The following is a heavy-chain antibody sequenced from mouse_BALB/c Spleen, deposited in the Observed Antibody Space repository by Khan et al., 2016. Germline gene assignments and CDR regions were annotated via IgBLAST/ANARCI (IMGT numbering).Heavy chain of an antibody. J-gene: IGHJ2*01. CDR2: FNPMSGYT. CDR1: GYTFTDYT. Sequence: QVRLQQSAAELARPGASVKMSCKASGYTFTDYTIHWVKQRPGQGLEWIGYFNPMSGYTDYNQKFNDKTMLTADKSSTTAYMQLSSLTSGDSAVYYCARGRHFDYWGQGTTLTVSS. CDR3: ARGRHFDY. V-gene: IGHV1-4*02.